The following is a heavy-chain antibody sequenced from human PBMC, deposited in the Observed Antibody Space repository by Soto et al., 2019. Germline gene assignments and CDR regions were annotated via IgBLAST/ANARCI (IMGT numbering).Heavy chain of an antibody. V-gene: IGHV4-4*02. CDR1: GGSISSSNW. Sequence: SETLSLTCAVSGGSISSSNWWSWVRQPPGKGLEWIGEIYHSGSTNYNPSLKSRVTVSVDKSKNQFSLKLSSVTAADTAVYYCARSLSEKWLRSDYFDYWGQGTLVTVSS. J-gene: IGHJ4*02. CDR3: ARSLSEKWLRSDYFDY. CDR2: IYHSGST. D-gene: IGHD5-12*01.